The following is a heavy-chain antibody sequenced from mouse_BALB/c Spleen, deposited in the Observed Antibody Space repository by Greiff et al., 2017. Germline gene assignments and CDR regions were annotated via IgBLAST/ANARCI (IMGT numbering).Heavy chain of an antibody. Sequence: EVKLLESGGGLVQPGGSLKLSCAASGFDFSRYWMSWVRQAPGKGLEWIGEINPDSSTINYTPSLKDKFIISRDNAKNTLYLQMSKVRSEDTALYYCARGDDGYPLYAMDYWGQGTSVTVSS. CDR1: GFDFSRYW. D-gene: IGHD2-3*01. V-gene: IGHV4-1*02. J-gene: IGHJ4*01. CDR2: INPDSSTI. CDR3: ARGDDGYPLYAMDY.